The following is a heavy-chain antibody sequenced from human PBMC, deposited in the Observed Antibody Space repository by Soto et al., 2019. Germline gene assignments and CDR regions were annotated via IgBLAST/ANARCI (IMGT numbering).Heavy chain of an antibody. D-gene: IGHD1-26*01. V-gene: IGHV3-72*01. J-gene: IGHJ4*02. CDR2: SRNKANSYTT. Sequence: GGSLRLSCAASGFTFSDHYMDWVRQAPGKGLEWVGRSRNKANSYTTEYAASVKGRFTISRDDSKNSLYLQMNSLKTEDTAVYYCARDSGGTYYYYFDYWGQGALVTVSS. CDR3: ARDSGGTYYYYFDY. CDR1: GFTFSDHY.